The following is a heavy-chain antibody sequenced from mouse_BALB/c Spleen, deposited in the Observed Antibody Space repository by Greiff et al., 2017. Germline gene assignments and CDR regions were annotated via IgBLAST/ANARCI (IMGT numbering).Heavy chain of an antibody. V-gene: IGHV2-9*02. CDR2: IWAGGST. J-gene: IGHJ4*01. CDR3: ARIYYDYDGDYYAMDY. D-gene: IGHD2-4*01. Sequence: VKLVESGPGLVAPSQSLSITCTVSGFSLTSYGVHWVRQPPGKGLEWLGVIWAGGSTNYNSALMSRLSISKDNSKSQVFLKMNSLQTDDTAMYYCARIYYDYDGDYYAMDYWGQGTSVTVSS. CDR1: GFSLTSYG.